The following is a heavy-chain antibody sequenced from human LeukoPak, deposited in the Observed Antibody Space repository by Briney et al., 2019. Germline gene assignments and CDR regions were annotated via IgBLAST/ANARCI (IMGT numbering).Heavy chain of an antibody. CDR1: GYTLTELS. CDR2: VDPEDGET. V-gene: IGHV1-24*01. J-gene: IGHJ4*02. D-gene: IGHD3-22*01. Sequence: ASVKVSCKVSGYTLTELSMHWVRQAPGKGREGTGGVDPEDGETIYAQKFQGRVTMTEDTSTDTAYMELSSLRSEDTAVYYCATDSHTYYYDSSGYPLDYWGQGTLVTVSS. CDR3: ATDSHTYYYDSSGYPLDY.